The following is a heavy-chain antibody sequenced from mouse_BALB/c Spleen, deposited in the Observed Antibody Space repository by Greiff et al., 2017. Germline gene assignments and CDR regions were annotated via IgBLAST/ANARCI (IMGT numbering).Heavy chain of an antibody. J-gene: IGHJ4*01. D-gene: IGHD2-2*01. CDR2: IWSGGST. V-gene: IGHV2-2*02. Sequence: QVQLQQSGPGLVQPSQSLSITCTVSGFSLTSYGVHWVRQSPGKGLEWLGVIWSGGSTDYNAAFISRLSISKDNSKSQVFFKMNSLQANDTAIYYCARTSGYLLWLRRRYAMDYWGQGTSVTVSS. CDR1: GFSLTSYG. CDR3: ARTSGYLLWLRRRYAMDY.